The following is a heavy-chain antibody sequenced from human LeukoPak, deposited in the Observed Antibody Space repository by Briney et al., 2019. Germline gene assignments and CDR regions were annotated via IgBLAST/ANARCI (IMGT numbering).Heavy chain of an antibody. V-gene: IGHV3-53*05. Sequence: PGGSLRLSCAASGFTVSSNYMSWVRQAPGKGLEWVSVIYSCGSTYYADSVKGRLTISRDNSKNTLYHQINSLRAEDTAVYYCARMLAYCGGDCFRPTYYFDYWGQGTLVTVSS. CDR1: GFTVSSNY. D-gene: IGHD2-21*02. CDR3: ARMLAYCGGDCFRPTYYFDY. CDR2: IYSCGST. J-gene: IGHJ4*02.